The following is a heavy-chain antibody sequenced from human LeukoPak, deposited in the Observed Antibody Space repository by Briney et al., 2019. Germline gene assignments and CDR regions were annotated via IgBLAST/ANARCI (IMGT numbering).Heavy chain of an antibody. Sequence: GSLRLSCAASGFTFSSYAMSWVRQAPGKGLEWVSAISGSGGSTYYADSVKGRFTISRDNSKNTLYLQMNSLRAEDTAVYYCASSPEYYDFWSGAYYYYYMDVWGKGTTVTVSS. V-gene: IGHV3-23*01. CDR3: ASSPEYYDFWSGAYYYYYMDV. CDR2: ISGSGGST. J-gene: IGHJ6*03. CDR1: GFTFSSYA. D-gene: IGHD3-3*01.